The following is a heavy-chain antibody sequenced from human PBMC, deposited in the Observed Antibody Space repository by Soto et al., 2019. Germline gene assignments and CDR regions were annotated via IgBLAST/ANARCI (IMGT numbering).Heavy chain of an antibody. CDR1: GFVFSNYA. D-gene: IGHD5-12*01. CDR2: STASGGTT. V-gene: IGHV3-23*01. J-gene: IGHJ5*02. CDR3: VRGIYPSSAGGPVDL. Sequence: VQLLESGGGLVQSGGSLTISCTASGFVFSNYAVTWVRRTPGQGLEWVSASTASGGTTYYAASVKGRFTISRDNSRDHLFLPVSSRRADDTALYYCVRGIYPSSAGGPVDLWGQATLVTVSS.